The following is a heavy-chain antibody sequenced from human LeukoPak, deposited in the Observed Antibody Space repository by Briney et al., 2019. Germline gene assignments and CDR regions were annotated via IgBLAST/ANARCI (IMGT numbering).Heavy chain of an antibody. J-gene: IGHJ4*02. CDR3: ARGRGRVDIAAFGY. CDR2: ISSSSSYI. D-gene: IGHD5-12*01. CDR1: GFTFSDHY. V-gene: IGHV3-11*06. Sequence: GGSLRLSCAASGFTFSDHYMSWIRQAPGKGLEWVSSISSSSSYIYYADSVKGRFTISRDNAKNSLYLQMNSLRAEDTAVYYCARGRGRVDIAAFGYWGQGTLVTVSS.